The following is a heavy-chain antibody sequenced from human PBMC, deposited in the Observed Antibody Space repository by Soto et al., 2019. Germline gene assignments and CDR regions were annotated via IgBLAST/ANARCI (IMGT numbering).Heavy chain of an antibody. J-gene: IGHJ5*01. CDR2: INHSGST. CDR3: ARQPQRITGTTCYNWFDS. CDR1: GGSFSGYY. D-gene: IGHD1-7*01. Sequence: SETLSLTCAVYGGSFSGYYWSWIRQPPGKGLEWIGEINHSGSTNYNPSLKSRVTISVDTSKNQFSLKLSSVTAADTAVYYCARQPQRITGTTCYNWFDSWGQGTLVTVSS. V-gene: IGHV4-34*01.